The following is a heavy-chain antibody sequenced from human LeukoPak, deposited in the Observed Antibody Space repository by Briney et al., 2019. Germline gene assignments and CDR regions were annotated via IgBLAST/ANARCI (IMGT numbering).Heavy chain of an antibody. CDR3: ARTVTTRNGY. Sequence: ASVKVSCEASGYTFTDYYIHWVRQAPGQGLEWMGWINPSSGGTNYAQKFQGRVTMTRDTSISTAYMEVSSLRSDDAAVYYCARTVTTRNGYWGQGTLVTVSS. J-gene: IGHJ4*02. CDR2: INPSSGGT. D-gene: IGHD4-17*01. CDR1: GYTFTDYY. V-gene: IGHV1-2*02.